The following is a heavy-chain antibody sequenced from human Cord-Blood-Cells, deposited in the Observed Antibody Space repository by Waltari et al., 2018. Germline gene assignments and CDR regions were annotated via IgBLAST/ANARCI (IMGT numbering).Heavy chain of an antibody. Sequence: QVQLVQSGAEVKKPGSSVKVSCKASGGTFRRYAISWVRQAPGQGLEWMGGIIPIFGTANYAQKFQGRVTITADKSTSTAYMELSSLRSEDTAVYYCATPKLGGKYYFDYWGQGTLVTVSS. CDR3: ATPKLGGKYYFDY. D-gene: IGHD3-16*01. CDR2: IIPIFGTA. CDR1: GGTFRRYA. J-gene: IGHJ4*02. V-gene: IGHV1-69*06.